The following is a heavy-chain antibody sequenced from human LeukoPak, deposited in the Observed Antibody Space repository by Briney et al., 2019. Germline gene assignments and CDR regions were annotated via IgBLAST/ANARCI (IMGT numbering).Heavy chain of an antibody. CDR1: GGTFSNYE. CDR2: INPIYNTV. V-gene: IGHV1-69*13. J-gene: IGHJ4*02. D-gene: IGHD3-9*01. CDR3: ARGDILTRGYFAY. Sequence: ASVKVSCKASGGTFSNYEISWVRQAPGQGPEWMGGINPIYNTVNHAQKFLGRVAITAHESTGTAYMELSSLRSEDTAVYYCARGDILTRGYFAYWGQGTLVTVSS.